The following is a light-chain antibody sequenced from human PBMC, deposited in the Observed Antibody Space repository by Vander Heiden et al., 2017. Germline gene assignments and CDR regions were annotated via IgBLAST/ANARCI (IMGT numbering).Light chain of an antibody. V-gene: IGKV4-1*01. Sequence: DVVMPYSLDSLAVSLGERATTNCKSSQSSLFSSNNKNYLAWYQQKPGQPPKLLIYWASTRESGVPDRFSGSGSGTDFTLTISSLQAEDVAVYYCLQDYSTPYTFGQGTKLEIK. CDR3: LQDYSTPYT. CDR1: QSSLFSSNNKNY. CDR2: WAS. J-gene: IGKJ2*01.